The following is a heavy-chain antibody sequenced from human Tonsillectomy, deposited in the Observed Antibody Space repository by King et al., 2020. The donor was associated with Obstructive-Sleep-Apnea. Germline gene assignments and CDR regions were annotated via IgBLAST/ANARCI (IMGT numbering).Heavy chain of an antibody. D-gene: IGHD3-10*01. Sequence: QLVQSGAEVKKPGESLRISCKGSGYSFTSYWISWVRQMPGKGLEWMGRIDPSDSYINYSPSFQGHVTISADKSISTAYLQWSSLKASDTAIYYCASRNVTMVRGVITSNYYYYGMDVWGQGTTVTVSS. CDR1: GYSFTSYW. CDR2: IDPSDSYI. CDR3: ASRNVTMVRGVITSNYYYYGMDV. J-gene: IGHJ6*02. V-gene: IGHV5-10-1*03.